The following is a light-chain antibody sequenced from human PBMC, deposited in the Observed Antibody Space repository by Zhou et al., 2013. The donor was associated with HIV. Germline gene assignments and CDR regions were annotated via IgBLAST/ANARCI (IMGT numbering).Light chain of an antibody. CDR2: AAS. J-gene: IGKJ2*03. CDR3: QKYNSAPYS. CDR1: QSISNY. V-gene: IGKV1-39*01. Sequence: DIQMTQSPSSLSASVGDRVTVTCRASQSISNYLNWYRQKPGKAPELLIFAASRLESGVPSTFSGSGSGTDFTLTISSLRPEDVATYYCQKYNSAPYSFGQGTKLEIK.